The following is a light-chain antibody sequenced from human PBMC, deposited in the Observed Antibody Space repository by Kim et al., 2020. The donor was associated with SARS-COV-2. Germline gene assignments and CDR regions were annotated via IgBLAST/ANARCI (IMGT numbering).Light chain of an antibody. V-gene: IGKV3-11*01. Sequence: EIVLTQSPATLSLSPGERATLSCRASQSVTRYLVWYLQRPGQAPRLLMYDVSNRATGIPARFSGSGSGTDFTLTISSLEPEDFGVYYCQQRSNWPLTFGGGTKVDIK. CDR2: DVS. CDR3: QQRSNWPLT. J-gene: IGKJ4*01. CDR1: QSVTRY.